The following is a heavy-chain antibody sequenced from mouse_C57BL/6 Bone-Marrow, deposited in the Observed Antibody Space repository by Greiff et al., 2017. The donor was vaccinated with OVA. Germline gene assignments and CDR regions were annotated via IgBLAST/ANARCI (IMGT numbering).Heavy chain of an antibody. J-gene: IGHJ1*03. V-gene: IGHV1-81*01. Sequence: QVQLQQSGAELARPGASVKLSCKASGYTFTSYGISWVKQRPGQGLEWIGEIYPRSGNTYYNEKFKGKATLTADKSSSTAYMELRSLTSEDSAVYFWALSQYFDVWGTGTTVTVSS. CDR2: IYPRSGNT. CDR1: GYTFTSYG. CDR3: ALSQYFDV.